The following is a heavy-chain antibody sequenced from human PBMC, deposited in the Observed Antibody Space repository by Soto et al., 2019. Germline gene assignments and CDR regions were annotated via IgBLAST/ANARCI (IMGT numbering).Heavy chain of an antibody. D-gene: IGHD4-17*01. CDR3: TRDPAVSPSGIHYGMDL. CDR2: ISFDGNNE. V-gene: IGHV3-30-3*01. Sequence: VQLVESGGGVVLPGRSLRLSCAASDFTFNNYAMHWVRQSPGKGLEWVALISFDGNNEYYTDSVKGRFTISRDNSKNTLSLQLNSLRPEDTAVYYCTRDPAVSPSGIHYGMDLWGQETSVTVSS. CDR1: DFTFNNYA. J-gene: IGHJ6*02.